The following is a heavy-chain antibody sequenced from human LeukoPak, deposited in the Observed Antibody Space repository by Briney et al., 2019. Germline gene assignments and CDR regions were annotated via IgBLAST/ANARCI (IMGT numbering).Heavy chain of an antibody. CDR2: IISIFGTA. V-gene: IGHV1-69*13. CDR3: ARAGRPYYYGMDV. J-gene: IGHJ6*02. CDR1: GGTFSSYA. Sequence: SVKVSCKASGGTFSSYAISWVRQAPGQGREWMGGIISIFGTANYAQKFQGRVTITADESTSTAYMELSSLRSEGTAVYYCARAGRPYYYGMDVWGQGTTVTVSS. D-gene: IGHD1-26*01.